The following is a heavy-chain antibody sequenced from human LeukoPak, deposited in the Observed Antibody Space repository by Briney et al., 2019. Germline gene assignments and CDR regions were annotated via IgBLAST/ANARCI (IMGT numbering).Heavy chain of an antibody. CDR2: SSAYNGNT. D-gene: IGHD1-1*01. Sequence: RASVKVSCKASGCTFTIYGISLVRQAPGQGREGMGWSSAYNGNTSYAQKLQGRVTLTTDTSTSTAYMELRSLRSDDTAVYYCARCSTPHWIFDAFDIWGQGTMVTVSS. J-gene: IGHJ3*02. CDR1: GCTFTIYG. V-gene: IGHV1-18*01. CDR3: ARCSTPHWIFDAFDI.